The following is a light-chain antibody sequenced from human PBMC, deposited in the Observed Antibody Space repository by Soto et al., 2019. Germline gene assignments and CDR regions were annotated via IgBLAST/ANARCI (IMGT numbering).Light chain of an antibody. V-gene: IGKV2-28*01. CDR3: AQALQTPLT. Sequence: DIVMTQSPLSLPVTPGEPASISCRSSQSLLHSNGYNYLDWYLQKPGQSPQLLVHLGSNRASGVPDWVSGSGLGTAFTLNISRVEAEDVGVYYWAQALQTPLTFGQGTKLEIK. CDR2: LGS. J-gene: IGKJ2*01. CDR1: QSLLHSNGYNY.